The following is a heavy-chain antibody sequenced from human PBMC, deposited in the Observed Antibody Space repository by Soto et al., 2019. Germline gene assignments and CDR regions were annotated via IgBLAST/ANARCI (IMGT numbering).Heavy chain of an antibody. CDR1: GYTFTTYF. Sequence: GASVKVSCKASGYTFTTYFIHWVRQAPGQGFEWMGRINTTGGDTVYAQKFQGRVSVTRDTSTSTVNIELGSLTSKDTAVYYCARGSYASNVFIMDVWGQGTAVTVSS. J-gene: IGHJ6*02. CDR2: INTTGGDT. V-gene: IGHV1-46*01. CDR3: ARGSYASNVFIMDV. D-gene: IGHD2-2*01.